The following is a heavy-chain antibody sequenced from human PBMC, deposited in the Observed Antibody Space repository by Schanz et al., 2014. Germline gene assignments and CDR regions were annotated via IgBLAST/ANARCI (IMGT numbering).Heavy chain of an antibody. Sequence: VHLVESGGGVVQPGRSLRLSCAASGFTFSRYGMHWVRQAPGKGLEWVSYISSSSSYTNYADSVKGRFTISRDNTKNFLHLEMNNLRAEDTAVYFCARESGGQNDLDTEPHKYTYMDVWGKGTTVTVSS. CDR2: ISSSSSYT. CDR3: ARESGGQNDLDTEPHKYTYMDV. D-gene: IGHD1-1*01. CDR1: GFTFSRYG. J-gene: IGHJ6*03. V-gene: IGHV3-21*05.